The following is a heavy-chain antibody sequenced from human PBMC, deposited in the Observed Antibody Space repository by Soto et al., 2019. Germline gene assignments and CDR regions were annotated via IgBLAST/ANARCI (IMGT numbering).Heavy chain of an antibody. V-gene: IGHV4-59*01. CDR3: ARLRDWFDP. CDR1: GGSISSYY. J-gene: IGHJ5*02. CDR2: IYYSGST. Sequence: SETLSLTCTVSGGSISSYYWSWIRQPPGKGLEWIGYIYYSGSTNYNPSLKSRVTISVDTSKNQFSLKLSSVTAADTAVYYCARLRDWFDPWGQGTLVTVSS.